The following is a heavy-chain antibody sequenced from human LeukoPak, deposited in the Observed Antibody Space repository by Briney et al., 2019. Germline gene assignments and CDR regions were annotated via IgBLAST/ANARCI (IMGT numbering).Heavy chain of an antibody. CDR3: ARAPILVVVTGDYFDY. CDR2: IWYDGSNK. Sequence: PGGSLRLSCAASGFTFSSYGMHWVRQAPGKGLEWVAVIWYDGSNKYYADSVKGRFTISRDNSKNTLYLQMNSLRAEDTAVYYCARAPILVVVTGDYFDYWGQGTLVTVSS. CDR1: GFTFSSYG. J-gene: IGHJ4*02. D-gene: IGHD3-22*01. V-gene: IGHV3-33*01.